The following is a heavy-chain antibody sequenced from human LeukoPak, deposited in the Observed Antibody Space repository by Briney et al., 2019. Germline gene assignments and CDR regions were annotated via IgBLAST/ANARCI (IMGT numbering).Heavy chain of an antibody. CDR3: TRSEYYYDSSGLQSYYYGMDV. CDR2: IIPIFGTA. CDR1: GGTFSSYA. V-gene: IGHV1-69*13. Sequence: SVKVSCKASGGTFSSYAISWVRQAPGQGLEWMGGIIPIFGTANYAQKFQGRVTITADESTSTAYMELSSPRSEDTAVYYCTRSEYYYDSSGLQSYYYGMDVWGQGTTVTVSS. D-gene: IGHD3-22*01. J-gene: IGHJ6*02.